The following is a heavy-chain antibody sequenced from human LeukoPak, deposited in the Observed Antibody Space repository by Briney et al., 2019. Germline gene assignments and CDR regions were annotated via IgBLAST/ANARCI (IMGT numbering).Heavy chain of an antibody. CDR3: GKGWGNSGWDEITDY. Sequence: PGGSLRLSCAASGFTFRNYAMSWVRQAPGEGLEWVSVISGSGGSTYYADSVEGRFTISRDNSKNKLYLQMNSLRAEDTAVYYCGKGWGNSGWDEITDYWGQGTLVTVSS. V-gene: IGHV3-23*01. D-gene: IGHD6-19*01. CDR1: GFTFRNYA. CDR2: ISGSGGST. J-gene: IGHJ4*02.